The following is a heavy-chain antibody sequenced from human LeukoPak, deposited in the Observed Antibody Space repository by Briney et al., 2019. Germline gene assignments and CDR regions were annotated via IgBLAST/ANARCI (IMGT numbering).Heavy chain of an antibody. CDR1: GGTFSSYA. V-gene: IGHV1-46*01. CDR2: INPGGGST. J-gene: IGHJ5*02. Sequence: ASVKVSCKASGGTFSSYAISWVRQAPGQGLEWMGIINPGGGSTSYAQEFQGRVTMTRDTSTSTVYMELSSLRSEDTAVYYCARDLGDSVVRWFDPWGQGTLVTVSS. CDR3: ARDLGDSVVRWFDP. D-gene: IGHD2-21*01.